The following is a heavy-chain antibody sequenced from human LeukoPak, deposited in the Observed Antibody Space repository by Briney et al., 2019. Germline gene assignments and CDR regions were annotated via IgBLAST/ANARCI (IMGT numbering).Heavy chain of an antibody. CDR3: ARDLYGTYDRSGYYQTADALDI. CDR2: IMQDGSEK. CDR1: GFTFGEYA. Sequence: QPGRSPRLSCTTSGFTFGEYAMSWVRQAPGKGLEWVANIMQDGSEKNYVDSVKGRFFISRDNAKNSLYLQMNSLRAEDTAVYYCARDLYGTYDRSGYYQTADALDIWGQGTMVTVSS. D-gene: IGHD3-22*01. V-gene: IGHV3-7*04. J-gene: IGHJ3*02.